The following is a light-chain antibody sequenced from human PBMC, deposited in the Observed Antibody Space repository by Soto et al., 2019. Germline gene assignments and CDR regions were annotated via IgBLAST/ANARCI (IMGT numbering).Light chain of an antibody. CDR2: DVN. CDR1: SSDVGGYNY. Sequence: QSALTQPASESGSPGQSITISCTGSSSDVGGYNYVSWYQQHPGKAPKLIIYDVNNRPSGVSDRFSGSKSGNTASLTISGLQAEDEADYYCSSYTSSSTLGVFGGGTKLTVL. CDR3: SSYTSSSTLGV. V-gene: IGLV2-14*03. J-gene: IGLJ3*02.